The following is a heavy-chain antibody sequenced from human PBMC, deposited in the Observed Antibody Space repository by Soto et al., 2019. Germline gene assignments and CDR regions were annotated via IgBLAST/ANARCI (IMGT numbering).Heavy chain of an antibody. Sequence: PSETLSLTCTVSGGSISSGDYYWSWIRQPPGKGLEWIGYIYYSGSTYYNPSLKSRVTISVDTSKYQFSLKLSSVTAADTAVYYCARGILVVPAATNWFDPWGQGTLVTVSS. D-gene: IGHD2-2*01. CDR2: IYYSGST. J-gene: IGHJ5*02. V-gene: IGHV4-30-4*01. CDR1: GGSISSGDYY. CDR3: ARGILVVPAATNWFDP.